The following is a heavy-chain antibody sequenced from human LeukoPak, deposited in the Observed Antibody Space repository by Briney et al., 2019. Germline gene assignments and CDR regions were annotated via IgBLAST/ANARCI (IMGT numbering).Heavy chain of an antibody. CDR3: ATYYFGSGSYWNFDY. D-gene: IGHD3-10*01. Sequence: ASVKVSCKASGYTFTSYAMHWARQAPGQRLEWMGWINAGNGNTKYSQKFQGRVTITRDTSASTAYMELSSLSSEDTAVYYCATYYFGSGSYWNFDYWGQGTLVTVSS. V-gene: IGHV1-3*01. J-gene: IGHJ4*02. CDR1: GYTFTSYA. CDR2: INAGNGNT.